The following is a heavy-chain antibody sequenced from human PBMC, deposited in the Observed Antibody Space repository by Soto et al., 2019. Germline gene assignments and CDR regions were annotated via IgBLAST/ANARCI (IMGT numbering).Heavy chain of an antibody. CDR3: AREGYGDGYNRGEDY. V-gene: IGHV1-69*13. CDR1: GGTFSSYA. CDR2: IIPIFGTA. Sequence: ASVKVSCKASGGTFSSYAISWVRQAPGQGLEWMGGIIPIFGTANYAQKFQGRVTITAGESTSTAYMELSSLRSEDTAVYYCAREGYGDGYNRGEDYWGQGTLVTLSS. J-gene: IGHJ4*02. D-gene: IGHD3-10*01.